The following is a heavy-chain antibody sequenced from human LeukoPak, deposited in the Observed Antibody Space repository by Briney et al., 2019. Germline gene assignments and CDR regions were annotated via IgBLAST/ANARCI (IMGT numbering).Heavy chain of an antibody. J-gene: IGHJ4*02. Sequence: GGSLRLSCAASGFTFSDYYMSWIRQAPGKGLEWVSYISSSGSTIYYADSVKGRFTISRDNAKNSLYLQMNSLRTDDTALYYCTKDITAGGLDYWGQGTLVTVSS. CDR3: TKDITAGGLDY. CDR1: GFTFSDYY. CDR2: ISSSGSTI. D-gene: IGHD6-13*01. V-gene: IGHV3-11*01.